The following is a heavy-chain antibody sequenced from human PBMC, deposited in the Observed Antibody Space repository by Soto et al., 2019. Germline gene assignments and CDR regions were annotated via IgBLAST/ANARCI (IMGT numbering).Heavy chain of an antibody. CDR2: IIPIFGTA. CDR1: RDTFTSYS. Sequence: QVPLVQSGAEVKKPGSSLNISCKASRDTFTSYSINWVRQAPGQGLEWMGGIIPIFGTANYAQKFKDRVTITADESTNTAYMALTTLRPDATAVYYCTQGDYDTTGGFDPWGQGTLVTVSS. J-gene: IGHJ5*02. V-gene: IGHV1-69*01. D-gene: IGHD3-22*01. CDR3: TQGDYDTTGGFDP.